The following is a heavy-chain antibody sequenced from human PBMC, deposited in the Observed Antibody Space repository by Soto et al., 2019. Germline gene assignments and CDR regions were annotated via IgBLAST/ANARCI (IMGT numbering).Heavy chain of an antibody. J-gene: IGHJ6*02. CDR1: GYNFVNYG. CDR2: ISPYTGNT. D-gene: IGHD3-16*01. CDR3: VMVDNYVTPTPQDV. Sequence: VQLVQSGDEVKKPGASVKVSCKASGYNFVNYGIAWVRQAPGQGLEWMGWISPYTGNTHSATKIQGRLTMTTDTSTSTAYMDLGSLTSDDTAVYYCVMVDNYVTPTPQDVWGQGTTVTVSS. V-gene: IGHV1-18*01.